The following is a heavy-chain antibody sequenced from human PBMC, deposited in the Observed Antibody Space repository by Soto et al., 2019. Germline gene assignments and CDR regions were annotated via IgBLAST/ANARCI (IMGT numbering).Heavy chain of an antibody. V-gene: IGHV2-5*02. CDR3: AYSAPGAVGLFDY. J-gene: IGHJ4*02. CDR1: GFSLSTSGVG. Sequence: QITLKESGPTLVKPTQTLTLTCTFSGFSLSTSGVGVGWIRQHPGKALERLVAIYWDDDKGYSPSLKRRVTIPKDTSKNQAVLRMTKVVHADTATYFGAYSAPGAVGLFDYWGQGTMVTVSS. CDR2: IYWDDDK. D-gene: IGHD6-13*01.